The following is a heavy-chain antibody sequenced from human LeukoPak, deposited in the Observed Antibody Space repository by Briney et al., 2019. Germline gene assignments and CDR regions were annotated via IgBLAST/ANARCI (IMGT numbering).Heavy chain of an antibody. J-gene: IGHJ5*02. CDR3: ARNGDSSGYPTPNWFDP. CDR2: ISSSGSTI. CDR1: GFTFSSYE. V-gene: IGHV3-48*03. Sequence: GGSLRLSCAASGFTFSSYEMNWVRQAPGKGLEWVSYISSSGSTIYYADSVKGRFTISRDNAKNSLYLQMNSLRAEDTAVYYCARNGDSSGYPTPNWFDPWGQGTLVTVSS. D-gene: IGHD3-22*01.